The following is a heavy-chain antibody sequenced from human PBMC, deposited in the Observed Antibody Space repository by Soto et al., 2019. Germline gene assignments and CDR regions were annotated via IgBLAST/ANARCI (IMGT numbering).Heavy chain of an antibody. CDR1: GFTFSDHY. D-gene: IGHD2-15*01. V-gene: IGHV3-72*01. CDR3: VSGYCSGGSCYSSPGNY. CDR2: FRNKPNSYTT. J-gene: IGHJ4*02. Sequence: EVQLVESGGGLVQPGGSLRLSCAASGFTFSDHYMDWVRQAPGKGLGWVGRFRNKPNSYTTYYAASVKGRFTISRDDSKNSLYLQMNSLKTEDTAVYNCVSGYCSGGSCYSSPGNYWGQGTLVTVSS.